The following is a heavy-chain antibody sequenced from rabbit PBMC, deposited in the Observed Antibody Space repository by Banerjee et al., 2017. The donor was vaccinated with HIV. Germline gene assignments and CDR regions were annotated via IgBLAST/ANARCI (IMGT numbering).Heavy chain of an antibody. Sequence: QEQLVESGGGLVQPEGSLTLTCKASGIAFSSYYYMCWVRQAPGKGLELIACIYSGSGGTTDYASWEKGRFTISKTSSTTVTLQMTRMTAADTATYFCARSTGGSSYRMSLWGPGTLVTVS. V-gene: IGHV1S45*01. J-gene: IGHJ4*01. CDR1: GIAFSSYYY. CDR2: IYSGSGGTT. D-gene: IGHD4-2*01. CDR3: ARSTGGSSYRMSL.